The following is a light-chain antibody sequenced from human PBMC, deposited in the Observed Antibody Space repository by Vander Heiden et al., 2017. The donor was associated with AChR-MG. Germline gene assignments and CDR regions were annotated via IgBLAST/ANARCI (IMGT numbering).Light chain of an antibody. CDR2: DAS. CDR1: QDIIIS. Sequence: DIQMTQSPSSLSASVGDRVTITCQASQDIIISLNWYQQKPGKAPKLLIYDASHLETGVPSRFSGSGSGTDFAFTISSLQPEDFATYYCQQYHDLPPITFGQGTRLQIK. J-gene: IGKJ5*01. V-gene: IGKV1-33*01. CDR3: QQYHDLPPIT.